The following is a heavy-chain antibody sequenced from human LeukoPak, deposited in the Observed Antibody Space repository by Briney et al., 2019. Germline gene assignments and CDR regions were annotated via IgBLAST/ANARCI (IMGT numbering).Heavy chain of an antibody. CDR3: ARLCQVPPCAKCEY. J-gene: IGHJ4*02. CDR2: IYYSGST. V-gene: IGHV4-39*01. D-gene: IGHD4/OR15-4a*01. Sequence: SETLSLTCTVSGDFLRSGDYYWGWIRQSPGKGLTWSGSIYYSGSTLYNASFESRVTMSVDTSKHQFSLTLRSVTASDPSVYYCARLCQVPPCAKCEYWGQGIVVSVFS. CDR1: GDFLRSGDYY.